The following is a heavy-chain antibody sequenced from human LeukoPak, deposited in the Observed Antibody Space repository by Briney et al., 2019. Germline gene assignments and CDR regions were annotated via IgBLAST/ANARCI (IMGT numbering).Heavy chain of an antibody. J-gene: IGHJ6*04. Sequence: GESLKISCKGFGYSFTNYWIGWVRQMPGKGLEWMGIIYPGDSDTRYSPSFQGQVTISVDKSISTAYLQWSSLEASDTAIYYCARRADISVGMDVWGKGTTVTISS. CDR1: GYSFTNYW. CDR2: IYPGDSDT. CDR3: ARRADISVGMDV. V-gene: IGHV5-51*01. D-gene: IGHD2-15*01.